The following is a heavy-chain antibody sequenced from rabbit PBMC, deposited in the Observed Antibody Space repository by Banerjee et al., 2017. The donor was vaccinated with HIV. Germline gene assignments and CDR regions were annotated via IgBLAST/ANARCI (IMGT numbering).Heavy chain of an antibody. V-gene: IGHV1S43*01. CDR1: GFSFSSGYD. CDR3: ARDRNSYDDYGDRSFNC. D-gene: IGHD2-1*01. Sequence: QSLQESGGGLVQPEGSLTLTCTASGFSFSSGYDMCWVRQAPGKGLEWIGYIYTGDGSTYYASWAKGRFTISKSTSLNTVDLKMTSLTAADTATYFCARDRNSYDDYGDRSFNCWGPGTLVTVS. J-gene: IGHJ4*01. CDR2: IYTGDGST.